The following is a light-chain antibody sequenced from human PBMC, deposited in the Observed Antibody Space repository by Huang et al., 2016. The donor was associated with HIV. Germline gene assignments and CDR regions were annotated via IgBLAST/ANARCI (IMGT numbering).Light chain of an antibody. CDR2: GAS. CDR1: QSVSSN. CDR3: HQYNNWPPWT. Sequence: EIVMTQSPATLSVSPGERAILSCRASQSVSSNLAWYQQKPGQAPRLLLYGASTRATSIPARFSGSGSGTEFTLTISSLQSEDFAVYYCHQYNNWPPWTFGQGTKVEIK. V-gene: IGKV3-15*01. J-gene: IGKJ1*01.